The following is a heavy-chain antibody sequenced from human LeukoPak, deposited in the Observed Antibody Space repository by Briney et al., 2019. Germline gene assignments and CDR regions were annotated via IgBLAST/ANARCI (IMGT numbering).Heavy chain of an antibody. CDR2: IYSRGST. J-gene: IGHJ4*02. CDR3: ASGPTRYYFDD. CDR1: GASINSYY. V-gene: IGHV4-59*01. Sequence: WETLSLTCTVSGASINSYYWSSIRHPPGKGLEWMGYIYSRGSTNYNPSLKSRVTISVDTSKNLFSLKLTSITAADTAVYHCASGPTRYYFDDWGQGSLVTVSS.